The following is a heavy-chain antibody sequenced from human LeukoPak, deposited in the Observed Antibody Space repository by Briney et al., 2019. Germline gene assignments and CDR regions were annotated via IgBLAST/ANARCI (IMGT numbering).Heavy chain of an antibody. V-gene: IGHV4-34*01. J-gene: IGHJ4*02. CDR1: GGSFSGYY. CDR2: IYYSGST. Sequence: SETLSLTCAVYGGSFSGYYWSWIRQPPGKGLEWIGSIYYSGSTNYNPSLKSRVTISVDTSKNQFSLKLSSVTAADTAVYYCARRQLLWFGESLRLDYWGQGTLVTVSS. CDR3: ARRQLLWFGESLRLDY. D-gene: IGHD3-10*01.